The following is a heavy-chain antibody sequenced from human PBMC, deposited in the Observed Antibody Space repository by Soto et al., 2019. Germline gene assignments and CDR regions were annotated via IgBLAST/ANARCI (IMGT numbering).Heavy chain of an antibody. CDR3: AKIVIGSVADSDY. Sequence: QVQLVESGGGVVQPGRSLRLSCAASGFTFSSYGMHWVRQAPGKGLEWVAVISYDGSNKYYADSVKGRFTISRDNSKNTLYLQLNSLRAEDTAVYYCAKIVIGSVADSDYWGQGTLVTLSS. V-gene: IGHV3-30*18. CDR2: ISYDGSNK. CDR1: GFTFSSYG. D-gene: IGHD6-19*01. J-gene: IGHJ4*02.